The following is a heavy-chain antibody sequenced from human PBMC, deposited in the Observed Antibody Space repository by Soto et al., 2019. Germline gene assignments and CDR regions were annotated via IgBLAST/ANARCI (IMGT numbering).Heavy chain of an antibody. J-gene: IGHJ4*01. CDR3: ARGIGHVPCEH. Sequence: QVQLQESGPGLVKPSETLSLTCNVSGGSVVSGDYYWSWIRQPPGKGLEWIGYVSYSGGTNYNHSFTSRVPMLIDASKNQFSLRMSSVTAADTAFYYCARGIGHVPCEHWGRGILVTVSS. D-gene: IGHD2-15*01. CDR1: GGSVVSGDYY. CDR2: VSYSGGT. V-gene: IGHV4-61*08.